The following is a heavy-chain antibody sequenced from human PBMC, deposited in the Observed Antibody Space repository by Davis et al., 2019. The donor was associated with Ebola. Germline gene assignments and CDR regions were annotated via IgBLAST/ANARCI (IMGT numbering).Heavy chain of an antibody. CDR2: INPEETTI. Sequence: PGGSLRLSCAASGFTFSREWMHWVRQAPGKGLVWVARINPEETTITYADSVKGRFFISRDNSKNTLYLQLNSLRAEDTALYYCTRDTFGYQDFWGQGTMVTVSS. D-gene: IGHD2-2*03. CDR3: TRDTFGYQDF. J-gene: IGHJ3*01. V-gene: IGHV3-74*01. CDR1: GFTFSREW.